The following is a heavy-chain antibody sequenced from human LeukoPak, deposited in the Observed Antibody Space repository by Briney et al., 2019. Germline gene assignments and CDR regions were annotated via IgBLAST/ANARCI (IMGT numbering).Heavy chain of an antibody. CDR2: IYYSGST. CDR1: GGSTSSYY. V-gene: IGHV4-39*01. Sequence: SETLSLTCTVSGGSTSSYYWGWRRQPPGKGLEWVWSIYYSGSTYYNPSLKSRVTISVDTSKNQFSLKLSSVTSADTAVYYCASTKSGSYGYWGQGTLVTVSS. J-gene: IGHJ4*02. D-gene: IGHD1-26*01. CDR3: ASTKSGSYGY.